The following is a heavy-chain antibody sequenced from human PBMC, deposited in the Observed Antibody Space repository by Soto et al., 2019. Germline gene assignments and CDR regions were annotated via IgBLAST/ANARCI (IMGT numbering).Heavy chain of an antibody. D-gene: IGHD2-15*01. CDR1: GFTFSSYS. V-gene: IGHV3-21*01. CDR3: ARESLNYCSGVSCYSANWFDH. CDR2: ISSSRSYI. J-gene: IGHJ5*02. Sequence: GSLRLSFAASGFTFSSYSMNWVRQAPGKGLEWVSSISSSRSYIYYADSVKGRFTLSRDNAKNSLYEQMNSLRAEDTGVYYCARESLNYCSGVSCYSANWFDHWGQGTLVTVSS.